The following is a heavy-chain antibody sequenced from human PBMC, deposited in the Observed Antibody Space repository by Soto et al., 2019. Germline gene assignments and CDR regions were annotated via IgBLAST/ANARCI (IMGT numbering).Heavy chain of an antibody. D-gene: IGHD3-10*01. CDR3: ARGRWFGKYYFDY. J-gene: IGHJ4*02. CDR2: INHSGST. CDR1: GGSFSGYY. Sequence: QVQLQQWGAGLLKPSETLSLTCAVYGGSFSGYYWSWIRQPPGKGLEWIGEINHSGSTNYNPSLKSRVTISVDTSKNQFSLKLSSVTAADTAVYYCARGRWFGKYYFDYWGQGTLVTVSS. V-gene: IGHV4-34*01.